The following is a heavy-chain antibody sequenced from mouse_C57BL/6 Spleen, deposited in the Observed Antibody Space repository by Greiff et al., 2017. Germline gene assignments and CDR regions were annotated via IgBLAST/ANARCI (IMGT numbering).Heavy chain of an antibody. D-gene: IGHD2-1*01. J-gene: IGHJ3*01. CDR3: AKGLYYGKPSWFAY. Sequence: QVQLQQPGTELVKPGASVQLSCKASGYTFTSYWMHWVKQRPGQGLEWIGNINPSNGGTNYNEKFKSKATLTVDKSSSTAYMQLSSLTSEDSAVYYCAKGLYYGKPSWFAYWGQGTLVTVSA. CDR1: GYTFTSYW. CDR2: INPSNGGT. V-gene: IGHV1-53*01.